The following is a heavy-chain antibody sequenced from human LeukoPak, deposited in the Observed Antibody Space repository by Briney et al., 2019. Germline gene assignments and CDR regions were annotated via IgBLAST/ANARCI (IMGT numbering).Heavy chain of an antibody. J-gene: IGHJ3*02. CDR3: ARDATGAFDI. CDR2: IYSGGST. D-gene: IGHD2-15*01. V-gene: IGHV3-66*01. CDR1: RFTVSSNY. Sequence: GGSLKLSCAASRFTVSSNYMSWVRQAPGKGLEWVSVIYSGGSTYYADSVKVRFTISRDNSKNTLYLQMNSLRAEDTAVYYCARDATGAFDIWGQGTMVTVSS.